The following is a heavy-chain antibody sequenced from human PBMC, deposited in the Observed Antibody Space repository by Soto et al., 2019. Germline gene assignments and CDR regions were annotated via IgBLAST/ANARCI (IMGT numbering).Heavy chain of an antibody. Sequence: EVQLLESGGGLVQPGGSLRLSCAASGFTFSSYAMSWVRQAPGKGLEWVSAISGSGGSTYYADSVKGRFTISRDNSKNTLYLQMNSQRAEDTAVYYCAKGEGYGSSWFKFDYWGQGTLVTVSS. CDR2: ISGSGGST. CDR1: GFTFSSYA. CDR3: AKGEGYGSSWFKFDY. D-gene: IGHD6-13*01. V-gene: IGHV3-23*01. J-gene: IGHJ4*02.